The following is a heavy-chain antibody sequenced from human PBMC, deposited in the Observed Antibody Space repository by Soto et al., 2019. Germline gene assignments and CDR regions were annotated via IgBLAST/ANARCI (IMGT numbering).Heavy chain of an antibody. Sequence: QVQLVQSGAEVKKPGASVKVSCKTSVYTFTSYGINWVRQSPGQGLEWMGWITTYNGNTNYAQKLQGRVTMTTDTATSTAYMELRSLSSDDTAVYYCARERGLDYDCDAFDIWGQGTMVTVSS. CDR2: ITTYNGNT. J-gene: IGHJ3*02. D-gene: IGHD3-22*01. CDR1: VYTFTSYG. CDR3: ARERGLDYDCDAFDI. V-gene: IGHV1-18*04.